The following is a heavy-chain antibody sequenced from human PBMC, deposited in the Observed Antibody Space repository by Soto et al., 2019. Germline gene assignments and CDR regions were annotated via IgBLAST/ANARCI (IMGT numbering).Heavy chain of an antibody. J-gene: IGHJ5*02. CDR2: IIPILGIA. CDR3: ARVRGVAASFDP. V-gene: IGHV1-69*02. D-gene: IGHD6-19*01. CDR1: GGTFSSYT. Sequence: QVQLVQSGAEVKKPGSSVKVSCKASGGTFSSYTISWVRQAPGQGLEWMGRIIPILGIANYAQKLQGRVTITADKSTSTAYMELSSLRSEDTAVYYCARVRGVAASFDPWGQGTLVTVSS.